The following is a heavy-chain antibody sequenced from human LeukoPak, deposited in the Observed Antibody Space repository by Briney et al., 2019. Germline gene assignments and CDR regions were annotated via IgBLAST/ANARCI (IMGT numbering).Heavy chain of an antibody. CDR1: GFTFSSYA. CDR2: ISGNGGRT. J-gene: IGHJ5*02. CDR3: AKVRDLDTVLGRFDN. D-gene: IGHD5-18*01. Sequence: GGSLRLSCAASGFTFSSYAMSWVRQAPGKGLEWVSVISGNGGRTYYAYSVKGRFTISRDNSKNTLYLQMNSLRAEDTAVYYCAKVRDLDTVLGRFDNWGQGTLVNVSS. V-gene: IGHV3-23*01.